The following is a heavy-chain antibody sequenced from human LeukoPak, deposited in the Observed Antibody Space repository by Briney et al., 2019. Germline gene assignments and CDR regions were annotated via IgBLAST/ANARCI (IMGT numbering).Heavy chain of an antibody. CDR1: GGSISSYY. V-gene: IGHV4-59*01. Sequence: SETLSLTCTVSGGSISSYYWSWIRQPPGKGLEWIGYIYYSGDTNYNPSLKSRVTISVDTSKNQFSLKLSSVTAADTAVYYCARGKGYFDYWGQGALVTVSS. J-gene: IGHJ4*02. CDR2: IYYSGDT. CDR3: ARGKGYFDY.